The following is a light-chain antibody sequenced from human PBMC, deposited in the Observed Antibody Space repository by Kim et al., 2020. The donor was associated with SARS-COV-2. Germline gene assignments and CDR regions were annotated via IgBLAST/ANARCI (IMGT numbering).Light chain of an antibody. CDR3: QQYSYLIT. CDR1: QDSGNY. CDR2: EAS. Sequence: SASVGDRVTITCQASQDSGNYLSWYQQKPGKAPKVLIYEASKLGTVVPSRFSGSGSGTAFTFTITSLQPEDIATYFCQQYSYLITFGQGTRLEIK. J-gene: IGKJ5*01. V-gene: IGKV1-33*01.